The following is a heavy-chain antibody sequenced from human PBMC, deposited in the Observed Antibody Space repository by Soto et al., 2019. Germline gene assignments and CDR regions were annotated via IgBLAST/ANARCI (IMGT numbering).Heavy chain of an antibody. CDR2: INPSGGST. V-gene: IGHV1-46*01. CDR1: GYTFTRYY. J-gene: IGHJ6*02. CDR3: ERDITPRGASILDIVVVPAASYYYYGMDV. Sequence: ASVKVSCKASGYTFTRYYMHWVRQAPGQGLEWMGIINPSGGSTSDAQKFQGRVTMTRDTSTSTVYRELSSLRAEDTAVYYCERDITPRGASILDIVVVPAASYYYYGMDVWGQGTTVTVSS. D-gene: IGHD2-2*01.